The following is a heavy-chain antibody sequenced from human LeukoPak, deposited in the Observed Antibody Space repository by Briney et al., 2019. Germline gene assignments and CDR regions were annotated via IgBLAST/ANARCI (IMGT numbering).Heavy chain of an antibody. J-gene: IGHJ5*02. CDR1: GFTFSSYS. CDR2: ISSSSSYI. Sequence: GGSLRLSCAASGFTFSSYSMNWVRQAPGKGLEWVSSISSSSSYIYYADSVKGRFTISRDNAKNSLYLQMNSLRAEDTAVYYCAKDPLSTIFDWFDPWGQGTLVTVTS. D-gene: IGHD5/OR15-5a*01. V-gene: IGHV3-21*01. CDR3: AKDPLSTIFDWFDP.